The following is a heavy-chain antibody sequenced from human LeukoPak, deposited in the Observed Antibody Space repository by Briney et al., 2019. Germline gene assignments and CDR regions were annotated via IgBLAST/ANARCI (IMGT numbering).Heavy chain of an antibody. D-gene: IGHD6-19*01. CDR3: ARGRPGIAVAGRTPGPGFDY. CDR2: IYHSGST. J-gene: IGHJ4*02. Sequence: SETLSLTCSVSGGSISSGPYFWSWIRQSPGQGLEWIGYIYHSGSTYYNPSLKSRVTISVDRSKNQFSLKLSSVTAADTAVYYCARGRPGIAVAGRTPGPGFDYWGQGTLVTVSS. CDR1: GGSISSGPYF. V-gene: IGHV4-30-2*06.